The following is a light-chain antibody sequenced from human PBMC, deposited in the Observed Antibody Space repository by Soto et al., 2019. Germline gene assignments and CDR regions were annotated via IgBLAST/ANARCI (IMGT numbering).Light chain of an antibody. CDR1: KLGHKY. V-gene: IGLV3-1*01. J-gene: IGLJ7*01. CDR2: QDN. CDR3: QAWDSSTAV. Sequence: SYELTKPPSVSVSPGQTASITCSGDKLGHKYACWYQQKPGQSPVLVIYQDNKRPSGIPERFSGSNSGNTATLTISGTQAMDEADYYCQAWDSSTAVFGGGTQLTVL.